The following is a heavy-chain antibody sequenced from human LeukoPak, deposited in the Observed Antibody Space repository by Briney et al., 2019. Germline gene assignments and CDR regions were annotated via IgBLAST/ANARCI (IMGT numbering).Heavy chain of an antibody. J-gene: IGHJ4*02. Sequence: SQTLSLTCAVSGGSISSGGYSWSWIRQPPGTGLEWIGYIYHSGSTYYNPSLKSRVTISVDRSKNQFSLKLSSVTAADTAVYYCARAPKSSGWFPDYLWGQGTLVTVTS. CDR3: ARAPKSSGWFPDYL. CDR1: GGSISSGGYS. CDR2: IYHSGST. D-gene: IGHD6-19*01. V-gene: IGHV4-30-2*01.